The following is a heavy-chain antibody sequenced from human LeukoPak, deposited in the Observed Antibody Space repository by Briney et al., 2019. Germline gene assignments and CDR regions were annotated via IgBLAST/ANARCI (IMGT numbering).Heavy chain of an antibody. Sequence: PGGSLRLSCAASGFTFSSYWMHWVRQAPGKGLVWVSRINSDGSSTSYADSVKSRFTISRDNAKNSLYLQMNSLRAEDTALYYCAKDFQVLRYFVWYQGNAFDIWGQGTMVTVSS. V-gene: IGHV3-74*01. J-gene: IGHJ3*02. CDR2: INSDGSST. D-gene: IGHD3-9*01. CDR3: AKDFQVLRYFVWYQGNAFDI. CDR1: GFTFSSYW.